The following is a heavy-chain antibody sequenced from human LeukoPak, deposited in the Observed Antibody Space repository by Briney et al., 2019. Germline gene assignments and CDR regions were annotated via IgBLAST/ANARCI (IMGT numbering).Heavy chain of an antibody. Sequence: SETLSLTCTVSGDSISSYYWSWIRQPAGKGLEWIGRIYTSGSTNYNPSLKSRVTMSVETSKNQFSLKLSSVTAGDTAVYYCARDQYDYYGSGSLPGYMDVWGKGTTVTVSS. D-gene: IGHD3-10*01. J-gene: IGHJ6*03. CDR1: GDSISSYY. CDR3: ARDQYDYYGSGSLPGYMDV. V-gene: IGHV4-4*07. CDR2: IYTSGST.